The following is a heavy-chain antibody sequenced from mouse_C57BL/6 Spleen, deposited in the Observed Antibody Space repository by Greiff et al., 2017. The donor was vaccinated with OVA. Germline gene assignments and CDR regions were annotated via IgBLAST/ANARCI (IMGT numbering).Heavy chain of an antibody. Sequence: VQLQESGAELVRPGTSVKLSCKASGYTFTSYWMHWVKQRPGQGLEWIGVIDPSDSYTNYNQKFKGKATLTVDTSSSTAYMQLSSLTSEDSAVYYCARRRDGYTWFAYWGQGTLVTVSA. V-gene: IGHV1-59*01. J-gene: IGHJ3*01. CDR1: GYTFTSYW. CDR2: IDPSDSYT. CDR3: ARRRDGYTWFAY. D-gene: IGHD2-3*01.